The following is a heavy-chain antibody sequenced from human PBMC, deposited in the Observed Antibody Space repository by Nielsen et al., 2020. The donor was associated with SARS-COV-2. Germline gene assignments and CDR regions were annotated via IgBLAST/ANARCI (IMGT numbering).Heavy chain of an antibody. Sequence: SETLSLTCTVSGGSISSSSYYWSWIRQHPGKGLEWIGYIYYSGSTYYNPSLKSRVTISVDTSKNQFSLKLSSVTAADTAVYYCARTDATSAPAFDYWGQGTLVTVSS. V-gene: IGHV4-31*03. D-gene: IGHD1-26*01. J-gene: IGHJ4*02. CDR3: ARTDATSAPAFDY. CDR1: GGSISSSSYY. CDR2: IYYSGST.